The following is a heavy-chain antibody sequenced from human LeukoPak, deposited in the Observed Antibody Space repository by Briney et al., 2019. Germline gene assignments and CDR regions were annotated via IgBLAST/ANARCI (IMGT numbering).Heavy chain of an antibody. D-gene: IGHD4-11*01. CDR3: ASRTVFYGMDV. J-gene: IGHJ6*02. Sequence: RSSETLSLTCTVSGGSISSYYWSWIRQPPGKGLEWIGYIYYSGSTNYNPSLKSRVTISVDTSKNQFSLKLSSVTAADTAVYYCASRTVFYGMDVWGQGTTVTVSS. CDR2: IYYSGST. V-gene: IGHV4-59*01. CDR1: GGSISSYY.